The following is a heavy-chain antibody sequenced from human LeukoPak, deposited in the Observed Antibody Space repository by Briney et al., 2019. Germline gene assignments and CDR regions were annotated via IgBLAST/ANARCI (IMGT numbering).Heavy chain of an antibody. Sequence: PSETLSLTCTASGGSISSYDWSWIRQPAGKGLEWIGRIYTSGSTNYNPSLKSRVTMSVDTSKNQFSLKLSPVTAADTAVYYCARDPGTSSGWYGNWFDPWGQGTLVTVSS. CDR3: ARDPGTSSGWYGNWFDP. D-gene: IGHD6-19*01. CDR2: IYTSGST. V-gene: IGHV4-4*07. J-gene: IGHJ5*02. CDR1: GGSISSYD.